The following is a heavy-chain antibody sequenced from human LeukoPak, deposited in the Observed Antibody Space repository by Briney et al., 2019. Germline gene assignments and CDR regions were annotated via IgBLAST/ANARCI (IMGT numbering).Heavy chain of an antibody. V-gene: IGHV1-69*04. CDR3: ARDFRRDGYNYWDY. CDR1: GGTVSSYA. Sequence: SVKVSCKASGGTVSSYAISWVRQAPGQGLEWMGRIIPILGIANYAQKFQGRVTITADKATSTAYMELSSLRSEDTAVYYCARDFRRDGYNYWDYWGQGTLVTVSS. CDR2: IIPILGIA. J-gene: IGHJ4*02. D-gene: IGHD5-24*01.